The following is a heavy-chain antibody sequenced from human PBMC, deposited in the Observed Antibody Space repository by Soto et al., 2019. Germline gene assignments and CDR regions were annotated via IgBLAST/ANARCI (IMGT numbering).Heavy chain of an antibody. J-gene: IGHJ6*02. Sequence: QVQLVESGGGVVQPGRSLRLSCAASGFTFSTYAMHWVRQAPGKGLEWVAVISYDGTKKYYADSVKGRLTISRDNSKNTLNLQMNSLRAEDTAVYYCARADSGDYDPNDYYYYGMDVWGRGTTVTVSS. D-gene: IGHD4-17*01. CDR3: ARADSGDYDPNDYYYYGMDV. CDR2: ISYDGTKK. CDR1: GFTFSTYA. V-gene: IGHV3-30-3*01.